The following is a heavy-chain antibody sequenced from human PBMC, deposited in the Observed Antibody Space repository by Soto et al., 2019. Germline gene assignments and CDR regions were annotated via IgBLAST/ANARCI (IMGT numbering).Heavy chain of an antibody. D-gene: IGHD1-20*01. CDR1: GFTFGSYA. V-gene: IGHV3-23*01. CDR3: AKRPDNWNLNWFDP. J-gene: IGHJ5*02. CDR2: ISGSGGST. Sequence: PWGSLRLSCAASGFTFGSYAMSWVRQAPGKGLEWVSAISGSGGSTYYADSVKGRFTISRDNSKNTLYLQMNSLRAEDTAVYYCAKRPDNWNLNWFDPWGQGTLVTVSS.